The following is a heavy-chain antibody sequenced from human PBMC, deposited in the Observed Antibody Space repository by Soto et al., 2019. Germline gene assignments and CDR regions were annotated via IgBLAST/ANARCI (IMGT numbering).Heavy chain of an antibody. Sequence: QVQLVQSGAKVKKPGSSVKVSCKASGGTFSSYAISWVRQAPGQGLEWMGGIIPIFGTANYAQKFQGRVTITADESTSTAYMELSSLRSEDTAVYYCAREYCSGGSCYSTFDYWGQGTLVTVSS. CDR3: AREYCSGGSCYSTFDY. CDR2: IIPIFGTA. D-gene: IGHD2-15*01. CDR1: GGTFSSYA. J-gene: IGHJ4*02. V-gene: IGHV1-69*01.